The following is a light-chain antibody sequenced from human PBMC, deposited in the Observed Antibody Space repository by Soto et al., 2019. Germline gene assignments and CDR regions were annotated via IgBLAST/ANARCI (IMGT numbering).Light chain of an antibody. J-gene: IGKJ1*01. CDR2: GAS. CDR1: QSVSSN. CDR3: QQYGSSPWT. V-gene: IGKV3-20*01. Sequence: LVMTQSPATLSVSPGERATLSCRASQSVSSNLAWYQQKPGQAPRLLIYGASTRATGIPDRFSGSGSGTDFTLTISRPEPEDFAVYYCQQYGSSPWTFGQGTKVDIK.